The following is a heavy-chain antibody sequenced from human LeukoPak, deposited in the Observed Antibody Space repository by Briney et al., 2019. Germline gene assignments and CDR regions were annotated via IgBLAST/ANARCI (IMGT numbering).Heavy chain of an antibody. CDR3: ARNKDGTIDY. CDR2: INHSGST. CDR1: GGSFSGYY. D-gene: IGHD2-2*01. V-gene: IGHV4-34*01. J-gene: IGHJ4*02. Sequence: SETLSLTCAVYGGSFSGYYWSWIRQPPGKGLEWIGEINHSGSTNYNPSLKSRVTISVDTSQIQFSLKLTSVTAADTAVYYCARNKDGTIDYWGQGTLVTVSS.